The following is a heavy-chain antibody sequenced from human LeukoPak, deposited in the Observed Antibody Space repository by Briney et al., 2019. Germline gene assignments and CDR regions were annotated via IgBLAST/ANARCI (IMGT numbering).Heavy chain of an antibody. J-gene: IGHJ4*02. V-gene: IGHV4-34*01. CDR3: ARGRVLLWFGDFDY. Sequence: SETLSLTCAVYGGSFSGYYWSWIRQPPGKGLEWIGEINHSGSTNYNPSLKSRVPISVDTSKNQFSLKLSSVTAADTAVYYCARGRVLLWFGDFDYWGQGTLVTVSS. CDR2: INHSGST. D-gene: IGHD3-10*01. CDR1: GGSFSGYY.